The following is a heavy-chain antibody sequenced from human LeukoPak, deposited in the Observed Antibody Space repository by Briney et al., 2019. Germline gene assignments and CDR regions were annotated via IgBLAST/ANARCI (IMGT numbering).Heavy chain of an antibody. V-gene: IGHV4-4*07. CDR2: VYTSGST. CDR3: ARDPVSSWFSLDY. CDR1: GGSFSSYY. D-gene: IGHD6-13*01. Sequence: SETLSLTCTVSGGSFSSYYWSWIRQPAGKGLEWIGRVYTSGSTNYNPSLKSRVTMSVDTSKNQFSLRLSSVTAADTAVYYCARDPVSSWFSLDYWGQGTLVTVSS. J-gene: IGHJ4*02.